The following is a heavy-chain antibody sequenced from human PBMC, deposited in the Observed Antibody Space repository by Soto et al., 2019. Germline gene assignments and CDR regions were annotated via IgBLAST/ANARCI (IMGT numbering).Heavy chain of an antibody. J-gene: IGHJ4*02. Sequence: PGGSLRLSCAASGFTFENYAMHWVRQGPGKGLEWVAGISWKSGSIGYADSVRGRFTIPRDNAKNSLYLQMNSLRPEDTALYYCAKDKVYSNYQYYFASWGQGTLVTVSS. CDR3: AKDKVYSNYQYYFAS. D-gene: IGHD4-4*01. V-gene: IGHV3-9*01. CDR1: GFTFENYA. CDR2: ISWKSGSI.